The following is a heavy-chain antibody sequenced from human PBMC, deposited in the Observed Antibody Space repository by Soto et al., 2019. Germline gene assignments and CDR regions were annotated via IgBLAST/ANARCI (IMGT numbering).Heavy chain of an antibody. J-gene: IGHJ4*02. V-gene: IGHV1-18*01. CDR3: ASLSNDY. Sequence: ASVKVSCKASGYTFTSYGISWVRQAPGQGLEWMGWISAYNGNTSYAQKFQGRVTMTRDTSTSTVYMELSSLRSEDTAVYYCASLSNDYWGQGTLVTVSS. CDR1: GYTFTSYG. CDR2: ISAYNGNT.